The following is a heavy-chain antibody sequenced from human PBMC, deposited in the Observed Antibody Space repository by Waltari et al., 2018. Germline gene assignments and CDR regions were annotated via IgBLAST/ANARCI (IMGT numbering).Heavy chain of an antibody. D-gene: IGHD3-10*01. V-gene: IGHV4-38-2*01. CDR3: AGASPPCGSGSVFDY. Sequence: QVQLQESGPGLVKPSETLSLTCAVSGYSISSGYYWGWIRQPPGKGLEWIGSIYRSGCTYYTPSLKSRVTISVGTSKDRYSLERSSVTAADTAVYYCAGASPPCGSGSVFDYWGQGTLVTVSS. J-gene: IGHJ4*02. CDR1: GYSISSGYY. CDR2: IYRSGCT.